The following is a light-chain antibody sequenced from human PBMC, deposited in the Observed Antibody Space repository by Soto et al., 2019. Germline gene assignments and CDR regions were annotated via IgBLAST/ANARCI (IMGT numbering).Light chain of an antibody. V-gene: IGKV1-39*01. J-gene: IGKJ1*01. CDR2: AAT. CDR3: QHYNAFPWP. CDR1: QSISTY. Sequence: DIQMTQSPSSLSASVGDRVTITCRASQSISTYLNWYQQKPGKAPRLLIFAATRLQRGVPSRFTGSGSGTEFTLTIGGLQPDDFATYYCQHYNAFPWPFGQGTKVDIK.